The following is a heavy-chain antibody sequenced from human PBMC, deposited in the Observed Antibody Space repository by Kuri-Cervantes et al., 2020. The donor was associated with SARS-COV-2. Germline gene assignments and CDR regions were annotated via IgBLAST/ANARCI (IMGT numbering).Heavy chain of an antibody. V-gene: IGHV4-38-2*02. J-gene: IGHJ3*02. Sequence: SETLSLTCTVSGYSISSGYYWGWIRQPPGKGLEWIGSIYYSGSTYYNPSLKSRVTISVDTSENQFSLKLSSVTAADTAVYYCARPREQWSDAFDIWGQGTMVTVSS. CDR2: IYYSGST. D-gene: IGHD6-19*01. CDR1: GYSISSGYY. CDR3: ARPREQWSDAFDI.